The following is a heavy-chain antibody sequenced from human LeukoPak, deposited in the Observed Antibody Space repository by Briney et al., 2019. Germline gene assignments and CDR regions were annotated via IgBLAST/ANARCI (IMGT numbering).Heavy chain of an antibody. CDR3: AKIGAEYFQR. D-gene: IGHD3-22*01. CDR2: ISTRGETI. CDR1: GFSFSGSC. V-gene: IGHV3-11*04. J-gene: IGHJ1*01. Sequence: GGSLRLSCEASGFSFSGSCMGWIRQTPGMGLEWVSDISTRGETIYYADSVKGRFTISRDNAKNSMHLQMNSLRVDDTAVYYCAKIGAEYFQRWGQGTLVTVSS.